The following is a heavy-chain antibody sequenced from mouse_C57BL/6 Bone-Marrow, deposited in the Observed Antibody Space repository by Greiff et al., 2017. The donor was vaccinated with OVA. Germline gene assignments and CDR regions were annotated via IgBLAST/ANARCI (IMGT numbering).Heavy chain of an antibody. CDR3: ARGGRRGFAY. V-gene: IGHV1-19*01. CDR2: INPYNGGT. J-gene: IGHJ3*01. CDR1: GYTFTDYY. D-gene: IGHD2-12*01. Sequence: VQLKQSGPVLVKPGASVKMSCKASGYTFTDYYMNWGKQSHGKSLEWIGVINPYNGGTSYNQKFKGKATLTVDKSSSTAYMELNSLTSEDSAVYYCARGGRRGFAYWGQGTLVTVSA.